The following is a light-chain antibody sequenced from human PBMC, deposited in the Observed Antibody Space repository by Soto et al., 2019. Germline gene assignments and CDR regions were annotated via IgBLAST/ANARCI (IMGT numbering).Light chain of an antibody. Sequence: DIQMTQSPSSLSASVGDRVAITCRTSQSISNYLSWYQQKPGIAPKLLIYAASSLESGVPSRFSGSGSGTDFTLTISSLQPEDFATYYCQQSYSFPWTFGQGTKVEIK. CDR1: QSISNY. CDR3: QQSYSFPWT. J-gene: IGKJ1*01. V-gene: IGKV1-39*01. CDR2: AAS.